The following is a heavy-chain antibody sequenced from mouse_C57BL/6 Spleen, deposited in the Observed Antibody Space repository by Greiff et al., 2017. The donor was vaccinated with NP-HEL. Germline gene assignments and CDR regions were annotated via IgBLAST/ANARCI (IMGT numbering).Heavy chain of an antibody. CDR3: ARYDYGSSPFAY. CDR2: INPSNGGT. Sequence: QVQLQQPGTELVKPGASVKLSCKASGYTFTSYWMHWVKQRPGQGLEWIGNINPSNGGTNYNEKFKSKATLTVDKSASTAYMQLSSLTSEDSAVYYCARYDYGSSPFAYWGQGTLVTVSA. CDR1: GYTFTSYW. V-gene: IGHV1-53*01. D-gene: IGHD1-1*01. J-gene: IGHJ3*01.